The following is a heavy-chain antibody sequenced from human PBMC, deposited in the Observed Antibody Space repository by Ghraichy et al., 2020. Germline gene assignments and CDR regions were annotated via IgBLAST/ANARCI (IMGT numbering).Heavy chain of an antibody. CDR2: ISGSGGST. CDR1: GFTFSSYA. D-gene: IGHD2-2*01. CDR3: AKLGGYQLLFDY. J-gene: IGHJ4*02. Sequence: SLRLSCAASGFTFSSYAMSWVRQAPGKGLEWVSAISGSGGSTYYADSVKGRFTISRDNSKNTLYLQMNSLRAEDTAVYYCAKLGGYQLLFDYWGQGTLVTVSS. V-gene: IGHV3-23*01.